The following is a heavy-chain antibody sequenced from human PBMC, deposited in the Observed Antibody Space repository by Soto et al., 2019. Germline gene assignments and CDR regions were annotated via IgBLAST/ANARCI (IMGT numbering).Heavy chain of an antibody. CDR3: AKDTYYSSSSGYYVFDS. CDR2: ISHDGSKT. CDR1: GFTFNSYG. Sequence: QVQLVESGGGVVQPGRSLRLSCAASGFTFNSYGIHWVRQAPGKGLEWVAVISHDGSKTNYADSVKGRVTISRDNSXDXXYLQMNSLRAEDTDVYYCAKDTYYSSSSGYYVFDSWGQGTLVTVSS. V-gene: IGHV3-30*18. D-gene: IGHD3-22*01. J-gene: IGHJ4*02.